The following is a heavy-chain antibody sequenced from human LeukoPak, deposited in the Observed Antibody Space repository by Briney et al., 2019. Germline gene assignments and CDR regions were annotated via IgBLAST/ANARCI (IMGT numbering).Heavy chain of an antibody. Sequence: GGSLRLSCAASGFTVSSNYMSWVRQAPGKGREGVSVIYSGGSTYYADSVKGRFTISRDNSKNTLHLQMNSLRAEDTAVYYCARVLWELLAFFIWGEGTMVTVSS. CDR3: ARVLWELLAFFI. CDR2: IYSGGST. V-gene: IGHV3-53*01. CDR1: GFTVSSNY. D-gene: IGHD1-26*01. J-gene: IGHJ3*02.